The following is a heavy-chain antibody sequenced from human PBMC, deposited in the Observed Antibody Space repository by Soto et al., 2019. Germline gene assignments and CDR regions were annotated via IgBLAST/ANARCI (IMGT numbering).Heavy chain of an antibody. CDR1: GYTLTELS. J-gene: IGHJ6*02. D-gene: IGHD6-6*01. CDR2: FDPEDGET. CDR3: ATDLSSSDAIPMDF. Sequence: DSVKGSCKVSGYTLTELSMHWVRQAPGKGLEWMGGFDPEDGETIYAQKFQGRVTMTEDTSTDTAYMELSSLRSEDTAVYYCATDLSSSDAIPMDFWGQGTTVTGSS. V-gene: IGHV1-24*01.